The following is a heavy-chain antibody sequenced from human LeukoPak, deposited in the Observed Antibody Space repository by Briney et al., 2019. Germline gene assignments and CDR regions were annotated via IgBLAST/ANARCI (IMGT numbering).Heavy chain of an antibody. J-gene: IGHJ4*02. CDR1: GFTFSTYE. V-gene: IGHV3-30*02. CDR2: IRYDGSNK. D-gene: IGHD3-10*01. CDR3: AKVGDTYYYGSGSYYLDY. Sequence: SGGSLRLSCAASGFTFSTYEMNWVRQAPGKGLEWVAFIRYDGSNKYYADSVKGRFTISRDNSKNTLYLQMNSLRAEDTAVYYCAKVGDTYYYGSGSYYLDYWGQGTLVTVSS.